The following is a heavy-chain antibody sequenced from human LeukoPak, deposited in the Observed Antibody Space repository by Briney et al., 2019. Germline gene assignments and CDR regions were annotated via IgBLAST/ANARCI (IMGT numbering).Heavy chain of an antibody. J-gene: IGHJ4*02. D-gene: IGHD1-26*01. CDR1: GFTFSSYS. CDR2: ISSSGSTI. Sequence: GGSLRLSCAASGFTFSSYSMNWVRQAPGKGLEWVSYISSSGSTIYYADSVKGRFTISRDNAKNSLYLQMNSLRAEDTAVYYCARGSGSYFSTPTDSDYWGQGTLVTVSS. CDR3: ARGSGSYFSTPTDSDY. V-gene: IGHV3-48*04.